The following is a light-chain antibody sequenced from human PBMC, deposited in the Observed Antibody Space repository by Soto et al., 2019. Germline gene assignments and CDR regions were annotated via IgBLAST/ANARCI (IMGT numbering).Light chain of an antibody. CDR1: QSVSSN. CDR3: QQYNNWPYT. CDR2: GAS. J-gene: IGKJ2*01. V-gene: IGKV3-15*01. Sequence: EIVMTQSPATLPVSPGERATLSCRASQSVSSNLAWYQQKPGQAPRLLIYGASTRATGIPARFSGSRSGTEFTLTISSLQSEDLAVYYCQQYNNWPYTFGQGTKLEIK.